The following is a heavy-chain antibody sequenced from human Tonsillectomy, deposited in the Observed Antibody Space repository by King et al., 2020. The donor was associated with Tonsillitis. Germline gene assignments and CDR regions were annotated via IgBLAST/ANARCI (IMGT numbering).Heavy chain of an antibody. V-gene: IGHV4-30-4*08. D-gene: IGHD3-10*01. Sequence: VQLQESGPRLVMPSQTLSLTCTVSGDSISRGDDYWSWIRQSPGKGLEWIGYIYYSGSTYYNSSLKSRVTISINTSKTQFSLKMRSVTVADTAVYYCARAEGSGSYWFPKWFDFWGQGIPVTVSS. J-gene: IGHJ5*01. CDR1: GDSISRGDDY. CDR3: ARAEGSGSYWFPKWFDF. CDR2: IYYSGST.